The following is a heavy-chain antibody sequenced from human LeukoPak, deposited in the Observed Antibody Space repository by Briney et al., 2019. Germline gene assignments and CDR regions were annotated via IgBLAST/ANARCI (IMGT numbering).Heavy chain of an antibody. D-gene: IGHD6-19*01. Sequence: ASVKVSCKASGYTFTSYGISWVRQAPGQGLEWMGWISAYNGNTNYAQKLQGRVTMTTDTSTSTAYMELRSLRSDDTAVYYCARAPGQQWLVVNYFDYWGQGTLVTVSS. CDR2: ISAYNGNT. CDR1: GYTFTSYG. V-gene: IGHV1-18*01. CDR3: ARAPGQQWLVVNYFDY. J-gene: IGHJ4*02.